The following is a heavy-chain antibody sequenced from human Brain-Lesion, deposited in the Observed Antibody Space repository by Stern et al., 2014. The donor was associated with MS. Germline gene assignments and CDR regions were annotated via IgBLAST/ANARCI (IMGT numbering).Heavy chain of an antibody. CDR2: IKQDGSET. CDR3: ARDDYYGSGRGFYYYYGLDV. D-gene: IGHD3-10*01. Sequence: EVQLVQSGGGLVQPGGSLRLSCATSGFSFSSYWMSWVRQAPGKGLEWVANIKQDGSETYYGDSVKGRFAISRDNAKNILYLQMISLRGEDTAVYYCARDDYYGSGRGFYYYYGLDVWGQGTTVTVSS. J-gene: IGHJ6*02. V-gene: IGHV3-7*01. CDR1: GFSFSSYW.